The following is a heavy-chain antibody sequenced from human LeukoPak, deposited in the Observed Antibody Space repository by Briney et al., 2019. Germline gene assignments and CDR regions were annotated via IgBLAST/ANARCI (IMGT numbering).Heavy chain of an antibody. CDR2: IRSKANSYAT. J-gene: IGHJ4*02. D-gene: IGHD4-17*01. CDR1: GFTFSGSD. V-gene: IGHV3-73*01. Sequence: LSGGSLRLSRAASGFTFSGSDMHWVRQASGKGLEWVGRIRSKANSYATAYAASVKGRFTISRDDSKNTAYLQMNSLKTEDTAVYYCTMSTVTTDYWGQGTLVTVSS. CDR3: TMSTVTTDY.